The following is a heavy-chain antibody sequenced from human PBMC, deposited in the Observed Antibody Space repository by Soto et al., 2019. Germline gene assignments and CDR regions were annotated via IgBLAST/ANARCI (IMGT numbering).Heavy chain of an antibody. J-gene: IGHJ4*02. CDR1: GFTFSGSA. CDR3: TAHLVVVVAATGY. CDR2: IRSKANSYAT. V-gene: IGHV3-73*01. Sequence: PGGSLRLSCAASGFTFSGSAMHWVRQASGKGLERVGRIRSKANSYATAYAASVKGRFTISRDDSKNTAYLQMNSLKTEDTAVYYCTAHLVVVVAATGYWGQGTLVTVSS. D-gene: IGHD2-15*01.